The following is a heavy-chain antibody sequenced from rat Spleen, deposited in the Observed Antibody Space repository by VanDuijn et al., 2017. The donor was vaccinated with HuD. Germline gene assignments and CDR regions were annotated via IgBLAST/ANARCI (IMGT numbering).Heavy chain of an antibody. CDR3: TRERVPGFAFYFDY. D-gene: IGHD1-4*01. J-gene: IGHJ2*01. V-gene: IGHV2S12*01. CDR1: GFSLTSNG. CDR2: VSSGGDS. Sequence: QVQLKESGPGQVQPSQTLSLTCTVSGFSLTSNGISWVRQPPGKGLEWIAAVSSGGDSYYNSGLKSRLSISRDISTSQVFLKINSLQTEDTAIYFCTRERVPGFAFYFDYWGQGVMVTVSS.